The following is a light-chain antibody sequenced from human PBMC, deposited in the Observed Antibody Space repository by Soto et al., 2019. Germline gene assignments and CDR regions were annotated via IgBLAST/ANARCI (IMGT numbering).Light chain of an antibody. CDR2: EVR. V-gene: IGLV2-14*01. Sequence: QSVLPQPASVSGSPGQSITIACTGTNRDVGSYNLVSWYQQRPGEAPKLIISEVRNRPSGISYRFTGSKSGNTASLTISGLQAEDEADYYCSSYTTTSTLVFGGGTKVTVL. CDR3: SSYTTTSTLV. J-gene: IGLJ3*02. CDR1: NRDVGSYNL.